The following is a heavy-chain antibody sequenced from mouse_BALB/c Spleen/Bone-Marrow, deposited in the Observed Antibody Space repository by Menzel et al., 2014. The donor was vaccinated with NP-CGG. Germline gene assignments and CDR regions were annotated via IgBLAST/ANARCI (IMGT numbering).Heavy chain of an antibody. CDR2: ISSGSSTI. V-gene: IGHV5-17*02. CDR3: ARRPYYGNHYAVDY. Sequence: EVKLVESGGGLVQPGGSRKLSCAGSGFTFSSFGMHWVRQAPEKGLEWVAYISSGSSTIYYADTMKGRFTISRDNPKNTLFLQMTSLRSEDAAMYYCARRPYYGNHYAVDYWGQGTSVTVSS. J-gene: IGHJ4*01. D-gene: IGHD2-10*01. CDR1: GFTFSSFG.